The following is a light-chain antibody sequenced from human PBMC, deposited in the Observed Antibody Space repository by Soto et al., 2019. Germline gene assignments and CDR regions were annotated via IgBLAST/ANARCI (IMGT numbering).Light chain of an antibody. CDR2: GAS. CDR1: QSVSSGF. CDR3: QQYGKT. J-gene: IGKJ1*01. Sequence: DIVFTQSPATLSFFPWDRATLSFRASQSVSSGFLAWYQQKPGQAPRLLIYGASSRATGIPDRFSGSGSGTDFTLTISRLEPEDFAVYYCQQYGKTFGQGTKVDIK. V-gene: IGKV3-20*01.